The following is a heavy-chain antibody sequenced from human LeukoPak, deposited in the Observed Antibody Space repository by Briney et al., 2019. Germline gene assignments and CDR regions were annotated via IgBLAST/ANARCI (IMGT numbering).Heavy chain of an antibody. D-gene: IGHD2-21*02. V-gene: IGHV3-23*01. J-gene: IGHJ4*02. CDR2: ISGSGGSA. CDR1: GFTFSNAW. Sequence: GGSLRLSCAASGFTFSNAWMNWVRQAPGKGLEWVSAISGSGGSAHYADSVKGRFTISRDNSKDTLYLEMNNLRAEDTAVYYCAKGGTATGQTYFDYWGQGTLVSVSS. CDR3: AKGGTATGQTYFDY.